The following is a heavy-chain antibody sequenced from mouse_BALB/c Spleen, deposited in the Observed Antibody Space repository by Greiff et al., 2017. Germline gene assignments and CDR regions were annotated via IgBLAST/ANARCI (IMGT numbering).Heavy chain of an antibody. CDR2: IDPENGDT. V-gene: IGHV14-4*02. CDR1: GFNIKDYY. CDR3: GYGNYGAY. Sequence: EVKLVESGAELVRSGASVKLSCTASGFNIKDYYMHWVKQRPEQGLEWIGWIDPENGDTEYAPKFQGKATMTADTSSNTAYLQLSSLTSEDTAVYYCGYGNYGAYWGQGTLVTVSA. J-gene: IGHJ3*01. D-gene: IGHD2-10*02.